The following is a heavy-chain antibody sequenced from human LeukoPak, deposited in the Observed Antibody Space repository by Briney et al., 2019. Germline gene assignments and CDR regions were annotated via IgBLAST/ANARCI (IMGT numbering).Heavy chain of an antibody. J-gene: IGHJ4*02. CDR3: AKGAAAGIRGYFDY. Sequence: GGSLRLSCVASGFTLDHYAKQWVRQAPGKGMEWVSGISYNSDGIGYAASVKGRFTVSRDNAKNFLYLQMNSLRSEDTALYYCAKGAAAGIRGYFDYWGQGILVTVSS. CDR1: GFTLDHYA. CDR2: ISYNSDGI. V-gene: IGHV3-9*01. D-gene: IGHD6-25*01.